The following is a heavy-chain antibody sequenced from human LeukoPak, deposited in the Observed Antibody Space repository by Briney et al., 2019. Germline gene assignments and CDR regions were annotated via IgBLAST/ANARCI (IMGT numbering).Heavy chain of an antibody. CDR1: GFTFSSYS. CDR3: ARRCCSVGSSFPGWGAEFNP. V-gene: IGHV3-21*01. D-gene: IGHD2-15*01. CDR2: ISSSSSYI. J-gene: IGHJ5*02. Sequence: GGSLRLSCAASGFTFSSYSMNWVRQAPGKGLEWVSSISSSSSYIYYADSVKGRFTISRDNAKNSLYLQMNSLRAEDTAVYYCARRCCSVGSSFPGWGAEFNPCGQGTLVTVYS.